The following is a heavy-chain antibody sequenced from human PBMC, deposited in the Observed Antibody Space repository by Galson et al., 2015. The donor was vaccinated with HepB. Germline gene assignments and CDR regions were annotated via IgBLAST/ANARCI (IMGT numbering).Heavy chain of an antibody. V-gene: IGHV3-30*18. Sequence: SLRLSCAASGFTFSSYGMHWVRQAPGKGLEWVAVISYDGSNKYYADSVKGRFTISRDNSKNTLYLQMNSLRAEDTAVYYCAKETDYCSSTSCYVNWFDPWGQGTLVTVSS. J-gene: IGHJ5*02. CDR3: AKETDYCSSTSCYVNWFDP. D-gene: IGHD2-2*01. CDR1: GFTFSSYG. CDR2: ISYDGSNK.